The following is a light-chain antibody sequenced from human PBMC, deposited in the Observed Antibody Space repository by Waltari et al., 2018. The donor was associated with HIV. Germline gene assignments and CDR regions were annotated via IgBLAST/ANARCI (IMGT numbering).Light chain of an antibody. CDR3: SSYTTTSNWV. J-gene: IGLJ3*02. V-gene: IGLV2-14*01. CDR2: EVS. Sequence: QSALTQPASMSGSPGPSIPISCTGTSSDVGGSNYVSWYQQHPGKAPKVMIYEVSNRPPGVSNRFSGSKSGNTASPTISGLQAEDEADYYRSSYTTTSNWVFGGGTKLTVL. CDR1: SSDVGGSNY.